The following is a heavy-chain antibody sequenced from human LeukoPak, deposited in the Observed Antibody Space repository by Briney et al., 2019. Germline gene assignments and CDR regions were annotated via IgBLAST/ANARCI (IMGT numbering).Heavy chain of an antibody. J-gene: IGHJ4*02. CDR1: GGSISSSSYY. CDR2: IYYSGST. V-gene: IGHV4-39*07. CDR3: ARRIAAADLDY. Sequence: SETLSLTCTVSGGSISSSSYYWGWIRQPPGKGLEWIGSIYYSGSTYYNPSLKSRVTISVDKSKNQFSLKLSSVTAADTAVYYCARRIAAADLDYWGQGTLVTVSS. D-gene: IGHD6-13*01.